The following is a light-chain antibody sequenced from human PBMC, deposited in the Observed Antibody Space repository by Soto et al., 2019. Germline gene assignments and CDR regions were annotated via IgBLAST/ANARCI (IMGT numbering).Light chain of an antibody. V-gene: IGKV3-11*01. Sequence: EIVLTQSPAALSLSPGERATLSCRASQSVSNYLAWYQQKPGQAPRLLIYDASNRATGVPARFSGSGSGTDFTLTISSLEPEDFAVYYCHQRGNWPPYTFGQGTKLEI. CDR3: HQRGNWPPYT. CDR2: DAS. CDR1: QSVSNY. J-gene: IGKJ2*01.